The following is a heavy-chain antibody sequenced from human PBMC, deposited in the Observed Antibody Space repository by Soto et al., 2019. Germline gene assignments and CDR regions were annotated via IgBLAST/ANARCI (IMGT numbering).Heavy chain of an antibody. J-gene: IGHJ6*03. CDR3: ARYMVRGVIVGYYYMDV. CDR2: IYYSGST. D-gene: IGHD3-10*01. CDR1: GGSIRSYY. Sequence: SETLSLTCTVSGGSIRSYYWSWIRQPPGKGLEWIGYIYYSGSTNYNPSLKSRVTISVDTSKNQFSPKLSSVTAADTAVYYCARYMVRGVIVGYYYMDVWGKGTTVTVSS. V-gene: IGHV4-59*01.